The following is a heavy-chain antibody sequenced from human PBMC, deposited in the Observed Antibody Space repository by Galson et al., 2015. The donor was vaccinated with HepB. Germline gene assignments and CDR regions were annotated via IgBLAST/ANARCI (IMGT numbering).Heavy chain of an antibody. CDR2: TSGSGGST. Sequence: LRLSCAVSGFTFSRYGMSWVRQAPGKGLEWVSGTSGSGGSTYYADSVKGRFTISRDKSKNTLYLQVNSLRADDTAVYYCAIAYEMDTLFLGYDAFDIRGQGTMVAVSS. D-gene: IGHD5-24*01. V-gene: IGHV3-23*01. J-gene: IGHJ3*02. CDR3: AIAYEMDTLFLGYDAFDI. CDR1: GFTFSRYG.